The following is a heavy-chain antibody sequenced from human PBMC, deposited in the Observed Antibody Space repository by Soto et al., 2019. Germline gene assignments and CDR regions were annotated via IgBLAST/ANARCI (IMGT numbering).Heavy chain of an antibody. CDR3: ARQPGAGLLTYDILTGWSENWFDP. V-gene: IGHV4-59*01. J-gene: IGHJ5*02. CDR2: IYYSGST. D-gene: IGHD3-9*01. CDR1: GGSISSYY. Sequence: PSETLSLTCTVSGGSISSYYWSWIRQPPGKGLEWIGYIYYSGSTNYNPSLKSRVTISVDTSKNQFSLKLSSVTAADTAVYYCARQPGAGLLTYDILTGWSENWFDPWGQGTLVTGLL.